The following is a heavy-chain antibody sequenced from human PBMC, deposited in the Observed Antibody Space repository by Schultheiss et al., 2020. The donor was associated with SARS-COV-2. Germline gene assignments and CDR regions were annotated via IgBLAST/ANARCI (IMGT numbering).Heavy chain of an antibody. Sequence: GESLKISCAASGFTFSSYAMHWVRQAPGKGLEWVAVIWYDGSNKYYADSVKGRFTISRDNSKNTLYLQMNSLRAEDTAVYYCARANARSGMDVWGQGTTVTVSS. CDR1: GFTFSSYA. CDR3: ARANARSGMDV. J-gene: IGHJ6*02. D-gene: IGHD2-2*01. CDR2: IWYDGSNK. V-gene: IGHV3-33*08.